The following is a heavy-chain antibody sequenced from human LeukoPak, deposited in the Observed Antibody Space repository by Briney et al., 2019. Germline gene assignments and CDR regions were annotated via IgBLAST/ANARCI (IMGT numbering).Heavy chain of an antibody. CDR3: ARDRLGIWVFHY. V-gene: IGHV3-21*01. D-gene: IGHD7-27*01. J-gene: IGHJ4*02. CDR1: GFTFSSYS. CDR2: ISSSSSYI. Sequence: PGGSLRLSCAASGFTFSSYSMNWVRQAPGKGLEWVSSISSSSSYIYYADSVKGRFTISRDNAKNSLYLQMNSLRAEDTAVYYCARDRLGIWVFHYWGQGTLVTVSS.